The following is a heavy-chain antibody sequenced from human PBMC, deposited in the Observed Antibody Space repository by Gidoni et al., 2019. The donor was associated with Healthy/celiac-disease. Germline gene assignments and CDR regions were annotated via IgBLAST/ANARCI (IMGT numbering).Heavy chain of an antibody. Sequence: QVQLQQWGAGLLKPSETLSLTCAVYGGSFSGYYWSWIRQPPGKGLEWIGEINHSGSTNYNPSLKSRVTISVDTPKNQFSLKLSSVTAADTAVYYCARRSGIMVRGIDYWGQGTLVTVSS. V-gene: IGHV4-34*01. CDR2: INHSGST. D-gene: IGHD3-10*01. J-gene: IGHJ4*02. CDR3: ARRSGIMVRGIDY. CDR1: GGSFSGYY.